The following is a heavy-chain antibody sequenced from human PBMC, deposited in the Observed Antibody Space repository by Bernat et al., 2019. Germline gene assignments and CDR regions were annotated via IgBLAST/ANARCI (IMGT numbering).Heavy chain of an antibody. CDR3: ARGWGTMVRGVHHYYYGMDV. V-gene: IGHV1-18*01. J-gene: IGHJ6*02. D-gene: IGHD3-10*01. Sequence: QVQLVQSGAEVKKPGASVEVSCKASGYTFTSYGISWVRQAPGQGLEWMGWISAYNGNTNYAQKLQGRVTMTTDTSTSTAYMELRSLRSDDTAVYYCARGWGTMVRGVHHYYYGMDVWGQGTTVTVSS. CDR2: ISAYNGNT. CDR1: GYTFTSYG.